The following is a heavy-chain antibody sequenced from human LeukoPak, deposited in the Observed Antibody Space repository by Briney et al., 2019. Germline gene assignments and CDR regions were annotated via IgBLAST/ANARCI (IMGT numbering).Heavy chain of an antibody. D-gene: IGHD2-2*01. CDR1: GFPFSIYA. CDR3: AKDRVPAAMEALDY. V-gene: IGHV3-23*01. Sequence: PGGPLRHSSVAPGFPFSIYAFTWARKDPGNGPSLHSSIGGSGGSTYYADSVKGRFTISRDNSKNTLYLQMNSLRAEDTAVYYCAKDRVPAAMEALDYWGQGTLVTVSS. CDR2: IGGSGGST. J-gene: IGHJ4*02.